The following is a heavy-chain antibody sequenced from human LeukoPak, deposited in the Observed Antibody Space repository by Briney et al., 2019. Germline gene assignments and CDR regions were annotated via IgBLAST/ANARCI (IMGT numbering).Heavy chain of an antibody. D-gene: IGHD5-18*01. V-gene: IGHV3-30*04. CDR2: IFYDGSSK. Sequence: GGSLRLSCAASGFAFNEYNMHWVRQAPGKGLEWVTFIFYDGSSKKEADSVKGRFSISRDNSKNTVYLQMNSLRPEDTAVYYCASDFSARYTIDYWGQGTLVTVSS. CDR1: GFAFNEYN. J-gene: IGHJ4*02. CDR3: ASDFSARYTIDY.